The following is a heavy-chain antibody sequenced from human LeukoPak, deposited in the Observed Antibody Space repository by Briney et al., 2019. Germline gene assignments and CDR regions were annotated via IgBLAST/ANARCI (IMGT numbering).Heavy chain of an antibody. CDR1: GGSISSYY. CDR2: IYYSGST. D-gene: IGHD3-3*01. Sequence: SETLSLTCTVSGGSISSYYWSWIRQAPGKGLEWIGYIYYSGSTNYNPSLKSRVSISVDTSKNQFSLKLSSVTAADTAVYYCARVSGFWSGYPNWFDHWGQGTLVTVSS. J-gene: IGHJ5*02. V-gene: IGHV4-59*01. CDR3: ARVSGFWSGYPNWFDH.